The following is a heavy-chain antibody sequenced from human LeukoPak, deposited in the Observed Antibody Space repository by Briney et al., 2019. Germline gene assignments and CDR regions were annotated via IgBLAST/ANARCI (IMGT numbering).Heavy chain of an antibody. J-gene: IGHJ6*03. Sequence: SATLSLTCAVDGGSFSGYYWSWLRQPPGKGLEWIGEINHSGSTSYNPSLKSRVTISVDTSKNQFSLKLSSVTAADTAVYDCARGRIYVVVVPAATRRHYYYMDVWGKGTTVTVSS. CDR1: GGSFSGYY. CDR3: ARGRIYVVVVPAATRRHYYYMDV. D-gene: IGHD2-2*01. V-gene: IGHV4-34*01. CDR2: INHSGST.